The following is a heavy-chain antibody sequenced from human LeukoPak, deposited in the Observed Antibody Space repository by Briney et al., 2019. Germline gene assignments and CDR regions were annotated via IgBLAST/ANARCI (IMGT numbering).Heavy chain of an antibody. CDR3: ARGLWFGEFGFDY. J-gene: IGHJ4*02. V-gene: IGHV4-34*01. CDR2: INHSGGT. Sequence: PSETLSLTCAVYGGSFSGYYWSWIRQPPGKGLEWIGEINHSGGTNYNPSLKSRVTISVDTSKNQFSLKLSSVTAADTAVYYCARGLWFGEFGFDYWGQGTLVTVSS. CDR1: GGSFSGYY. D-gene: IGHD3-10*01.